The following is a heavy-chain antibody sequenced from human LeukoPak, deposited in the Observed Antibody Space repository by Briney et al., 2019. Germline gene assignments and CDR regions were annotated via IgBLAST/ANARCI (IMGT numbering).Heavy chain of an antibody. CDR3: ARVGNWFDP. CDR1: GGSFSGYY. Sequence: SETLSLTCAVYGGSFSGYYWSWIRQPPGKGLEWIGEINHSGGTNYNPSLKSRVTISVDTSKNQFSLQLSSVTAADTAVYYCARVGNWFDPWGQGTLVTVSS. J-gene: IGHJ5*02. CDR2: INHSGGT. V-gene: IGHV4-34*01. D-gene: IGHD3-16*01.